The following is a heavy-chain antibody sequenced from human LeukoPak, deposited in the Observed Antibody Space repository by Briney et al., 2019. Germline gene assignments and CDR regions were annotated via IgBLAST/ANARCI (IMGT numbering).Heavy chain of an antibody. D-gene: IGHD5/OR15-5a*01. Sequence: SETLSLTCTVSGGSISSSSFYWGWIRQPPGQGLEWIGNIYYSGRTYYNPSLKSRVTISVDTSENQFSLRLTSVTAADAAVYFCARWVSTARGYFDYWGQGTLVTVSS. J-gene: IGHJ4*02. V-gene: IGHV4-39*01. CDR3: ARWVSTARGYFDY. CDR1: GGSISSSSFY. CDR2: IYYSGRT.